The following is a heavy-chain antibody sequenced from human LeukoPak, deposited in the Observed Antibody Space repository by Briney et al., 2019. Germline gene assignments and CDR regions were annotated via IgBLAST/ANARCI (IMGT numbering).Heavy chain of an antibody. J-gene: IGHJ5*02. V-gene: IGHV3-21*04. CDR3: ARGGAYYDILTGRNWFDP. Sequence: GGSLRLSCAASGFTFNNYNMNWVRQAPGKALEWVSSITSSGTYIFYADSVKGRFTISRDNAKNSLYLQMNSLRAEDTAVYYCARGGAYYDILTGRNWFDPWGQGTLVTVSS. CDR1: GFTFNNYN. CDR2: ITSSGTYI. D-gene: IGHD3-9*01.